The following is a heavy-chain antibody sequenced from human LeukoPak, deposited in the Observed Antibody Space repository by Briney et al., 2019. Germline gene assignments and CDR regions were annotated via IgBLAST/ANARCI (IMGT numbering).Heavy chain of an antibody. CDR3: AKVLGYCSGGSCSGFFDY. D-gene: IGHD2-15*01. CDR2: ISSSSSTI. J-gene: IGHJ4*02. CDR1: GFTFSSYS. Sequence: GGSLRLSCAASGFTFSSYSMNWVRQAPGKGLEWVSYISSSSSTIYYADSVKGRFTISRDNAKNSLYLQMNSLRAEDTAVYYCAKVLGYCSGGSCSGFFDYWGQGALVTVSS. V-gene: IGHV3-48*01.